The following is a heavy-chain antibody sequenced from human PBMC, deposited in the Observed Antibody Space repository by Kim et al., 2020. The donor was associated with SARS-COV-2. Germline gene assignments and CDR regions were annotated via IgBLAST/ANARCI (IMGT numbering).Heavy chain of an antibody. V-gene: IGHV3-21*01. CDR2: ISSSSSYI. Sequence: LSLTCAASGFTFSSYSMNWVRQVPGKGLEWVSSISSSSSYIYYADSVKGRFTISRDNAKNSLYLQMNSLRAEDTAVYYCCVVAASMDWGQGTLVTVSS. CDR1: GFTFSSYS. D-gene: IGHD2-15*01. J-gene: IGHJ4*02. CDR3: CVVAASMD.